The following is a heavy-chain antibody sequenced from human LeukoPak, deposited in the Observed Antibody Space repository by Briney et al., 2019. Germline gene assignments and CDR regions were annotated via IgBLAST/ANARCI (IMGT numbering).Heavy chain of an antibody. D-gene: IGHD4-23*01. V-gene: IGHV3-21*01. CDR1: GFTFSSYS. CDR2: ISSSSSYI. CDR3: ARDNSSPANNWFDP. Sequence: GGSLRLSCAASGFTFSSYSMNWVRQAPGKGLEWVSSISSSSSYIYYAGSVKGRFTISRDNAKNSLYLQMNSLRAEDTAVYYCARDNSSPANNWFDPWGQGTLVTVSS. J-gene: IGHJ5*02.